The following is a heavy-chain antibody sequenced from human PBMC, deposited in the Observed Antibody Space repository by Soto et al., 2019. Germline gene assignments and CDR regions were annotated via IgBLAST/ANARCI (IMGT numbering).Heavy chain of an antibody. V-gene: IGHV3-21*04. J-gene: IGHJ6*03. CDR2: ISSSSSYI. CDR1: GFTFSSYS. D-gene: IGHD6-19*01. CDR3: AKRVVGSGWYYYYYYMDV. Sequence: PGGSLRLSCAASGFTFSSYSMSWVRQAPGKGLEWVSSISSSSSYIYYADSVKGRFTISRDNAKNTLYLQMNSLRAEDTAVYYCAKRVVGSGWYYYYYYMDVWGKGTTVTVSS.